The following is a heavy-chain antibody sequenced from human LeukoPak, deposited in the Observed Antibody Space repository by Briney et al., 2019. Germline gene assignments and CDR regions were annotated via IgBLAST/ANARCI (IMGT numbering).Heavy chain of an antibody. Sequence: SETLSLTCTVSGGSISSYYWSWIRQPPGKGLEWIGYIYYSGSTNYNPSLKSRVTISVDTSKNQFSLKLSSVTAADTAVYYCARETVTQRNFDYWGQGTLVTVSS. V-gene: IGHV4-59*01. D-gene: IGHD4-17*01. CDR2: IYYSGST. J-gene: IGHJ4*02. CDR1: GGSISSYY. CDR3: ARETVTQRNFDY.